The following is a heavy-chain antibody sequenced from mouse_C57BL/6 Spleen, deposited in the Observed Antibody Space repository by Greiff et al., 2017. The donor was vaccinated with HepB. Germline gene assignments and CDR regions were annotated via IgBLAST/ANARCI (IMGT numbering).Heavy chain of an antibody. CDR2: ISGGGGNT. CDR1: GFTFSSYT. J-gene: IGHJ1*03. CDR3: AREGGSSYNWYFDV. Sequence: DVQLVESGGGLVKPGGSLKLSCAASGFTFSSYTMSWVRQTPEKRLEWVATISGGGGNTYYPDSVKGRFTISRDNAKNTLYLQMSSLRSEDTALYYFAREGGSSYNWYFDVWGTGTTVTVSS. V-gene: IGHV5-9*01. D-gene: IGHD1-1*01.